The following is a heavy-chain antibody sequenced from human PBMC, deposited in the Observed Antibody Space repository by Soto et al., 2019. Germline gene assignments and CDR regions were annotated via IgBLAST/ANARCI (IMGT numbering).Heavy chain of an antibody. J-gene: IGHJ6*02. CDR1: GFTFSSYW. CDR3: ARDCSTRTYYDILTASGPYYYYGMDV. D-gene: IGHD3-9*01. CDR2: IKQDGSEK. V-gene: IGHV3-7*01. Sequence: PGGSLRLSCAASGFTFSSYWMSWVRQAPGKGLEWVANIKQDGSEKYYVDSVKGRFTISRDNAKNSLYLQMNSLRAEDTAVYYCARDCSTRTYYDILTASGPYYYYGMDVWGQGTTVTVSS.